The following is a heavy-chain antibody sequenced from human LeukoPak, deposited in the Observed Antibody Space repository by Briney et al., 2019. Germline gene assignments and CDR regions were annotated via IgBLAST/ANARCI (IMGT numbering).Heavy chain of an antibody. CDR2: INHSGST. D-gene: IGHD3-10*01. J-gene: IGHJ3*02. V-gene: IGHV4-34*01. CDR1: AGSFSGYY. CDR3: ARRIRGVIVTGAFDI. Sequence: KPSETLSLTCAVYAGSFSGYYWSWIRQPPGKGLEWIGEINHSGSTNYNPSLKSRVTISVDTSKNRFSLRLTSVTAADTAVYYCARRIRGVIVTGAFDIWGQGTMVTVSS.